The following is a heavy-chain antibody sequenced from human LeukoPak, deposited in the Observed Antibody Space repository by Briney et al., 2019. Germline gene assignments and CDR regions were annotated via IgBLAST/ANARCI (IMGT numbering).Heavy chain of an antibody. CDR3: VRDVHWAFDM. Sequence: GGSLRLSCAASGFTFSSDPMNWVRQAPGKGLEWISNIRSDGDDFYADSVKGRFTISRDNAKNSLYLQMNSLREEDSAVYYCVRDVHWAFDMWGQGTMVTVSS. D-gene: IGHD6-6*01. J-gene: IGHJ3*02. V-gene: IGHV3-48*03. CDR2: IRSDGDD. CDR1: GFTFSSDP.